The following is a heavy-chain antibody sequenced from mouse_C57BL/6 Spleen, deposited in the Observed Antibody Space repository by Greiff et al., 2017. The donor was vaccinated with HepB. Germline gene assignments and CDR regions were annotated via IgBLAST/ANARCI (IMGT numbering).Heavy chain of an antibody. J-gene: IGHJ4*01. CDR2: IDPSDSYT. Sequence: VQLQQPGAELVKPGASVKLSCKASGSTFTSYWMQWVKQRPGQGLEWIGEIDPSDSYTNYNQKFKGKATLTVDTSSSTAYMQLSSLTSEDSAVYYCARDYYGSRRDYAMDYWGQGTSVTVSS. CDR1: GSTFTSYW. CDR3: ARDYYGSRRDYAMDY. V-gene: IGHV1-50*01. D-gene: IGHD1-1*01.